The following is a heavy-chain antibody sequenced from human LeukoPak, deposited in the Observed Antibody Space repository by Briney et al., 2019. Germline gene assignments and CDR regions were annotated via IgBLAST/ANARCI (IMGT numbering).Heavy chain of an antibody. CDR2: ISAYNGNT. V-gene: IGHV1-18*01. D-gene: IGHD2-15*01. CDR3: ARAGVFCSGGSCYGGSNWFDP. J-gene: IGHJ5*02. Sequence: ASVKVSCKASGYTFTSYGISWVRQAPGQGLEWMGWISAYNGNTNYAQKLQGRVTMTTDTSTSTAYMELRSLRSDDTAVYYCARAGVFCSGGSCYGGSNWFDPWGQGTLVTVSS. CDR1: GYTFTSYG.